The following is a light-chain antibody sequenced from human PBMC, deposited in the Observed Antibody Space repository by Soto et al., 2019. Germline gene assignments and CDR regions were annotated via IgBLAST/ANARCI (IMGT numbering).Light chain of an antibody. Sequence: IVLTQSPGTLSLSPWERATLSCRASQSVTTQLAWYQQKPGQAPRLIIHGASSRATGVPARFSGSGFGTDFTLTISSLEPEDAAVYYCQQRSNWPPITFGQGTRLEIK. V-gene: IGKV3-11*01. CDR1: QSVTTQ. CDR2: GAS. CDR3: QQRSNWPPIT. J-gene: IGKJ5*01.